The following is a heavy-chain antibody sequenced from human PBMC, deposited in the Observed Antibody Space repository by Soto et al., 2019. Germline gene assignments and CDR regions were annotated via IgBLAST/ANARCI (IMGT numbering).Heavy chain of an antibody. CDR2: INPNSGGT. J-gene: IGHJ6*02. CDR1: GYTFTGYY. CDR3: ARESLEFSYGMDV. V-gene: IGHV1-2*02. Sequence: VASVKVSCKASGYTFTGYYMHWVRQAPGQGLEWMGWINPNSGGTNYAQKFQGRVTMTRDTSISTAYMELSRLRSDDTAVYYCARESLEFSYGMDVWGQGTTVTVSS.